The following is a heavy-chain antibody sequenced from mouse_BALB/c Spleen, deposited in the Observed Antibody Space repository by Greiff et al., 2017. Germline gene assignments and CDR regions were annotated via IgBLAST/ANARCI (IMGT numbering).Heavy chain of an antibody. D-gene: IGHD2-4*01. V-gene: IGHV5-6-5*01. Sequence: EVMLVESGGGLVKPGGSLKLSCAASGFTFSSYAMSWVRQTPEKRLEWVASISSGGSTYYPDSVKGRFTISRDNARNILYLQMSSLRSEDTAMYYCTRASTMITRLDYWGQGTTLTVSS. J-gene: IGHJ2*01. CDR1: GFTFSSYA. CDR2: ISSGGST. CDR3: TRASTMITRLDY.